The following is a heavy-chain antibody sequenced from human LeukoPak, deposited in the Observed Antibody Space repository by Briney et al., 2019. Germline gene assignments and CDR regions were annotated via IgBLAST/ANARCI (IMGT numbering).Heavy chain of an antibody. V-gene: IGHV3-23*01. CDR1: GFTFSSYA. J-gene: IGHJ4*02. D-gene: IGHD6-13*01. Sequence: PGGSLRLSCAASGFTFSSYAMTWVRQAPGKGLEWVSGISGSGGDTYYADSVKGWFTVSRDNSKNTLYLQMNSLRAEDTAVYYCAKMARYSSSWADCWGQGTLVTVSS. CDR3: AKMARYSSSWADC. CDR2: ISGSGGDT.